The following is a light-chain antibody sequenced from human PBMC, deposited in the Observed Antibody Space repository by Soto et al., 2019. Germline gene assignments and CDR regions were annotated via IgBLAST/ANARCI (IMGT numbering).Light chain of an antibody. CDR2: RAS. CDR1: QSLSDN. Sequence: IVMTQSPDTLAVSPGETVTLSCRASQSLSDNLAWYQQKPGQAPRLLIFRASSRASGIPARFSGGGSGKEFNLTIRRVQYEDFAVYYCQQYGHWPTWTFGKGTKVDIK. J-gene: IGKJ1*01. V-gene: IGKV3-15*01. CDR3: QQYGHWPTWT.